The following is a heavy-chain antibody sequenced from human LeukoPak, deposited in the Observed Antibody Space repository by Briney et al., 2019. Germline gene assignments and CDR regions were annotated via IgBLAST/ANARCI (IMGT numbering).Heavy chain of an antibody. CDR3: ANLREGYNEAHT. V-gene: IGHV3-66*01. Sequence: PGGSLRLSCAASGFTVSSNYMSWVRQTPGKGLEWVSVIYSGGSTYYADSVKGRFTISRDKSKNTLYLQMNSLRAEDTAVYYFANLREGYNEAHTGGQGPPGPVPP. D-gene: IGHD5-24*01. J-gene: IGHJ4*02. CDR2: IYSGGST. CDR1: GFTVSSNY.